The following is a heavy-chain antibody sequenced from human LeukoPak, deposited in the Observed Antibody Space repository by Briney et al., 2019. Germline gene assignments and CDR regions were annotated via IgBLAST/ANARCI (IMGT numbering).Heavy chain of an antibody. CDR1: GYSFTNYW. Sequence: GESLKISCKGSGYSFTNYWIGWVRQMPGKGLEWMGIIYPGDSDARYSPSFQGQVTISADKSISTAYVQWSSLKASDTAIYYCARIREGPFDYWGQGTLVTVSS. CDR3: ARIREGPFDY. V-gene: IGHV5-51*01. CDR2: IYPGDSDA. J-gene: IGHJ4*02.